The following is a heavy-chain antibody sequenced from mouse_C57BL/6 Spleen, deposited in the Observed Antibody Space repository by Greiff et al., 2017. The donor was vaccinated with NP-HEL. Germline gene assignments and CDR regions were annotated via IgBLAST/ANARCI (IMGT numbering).Heavy chain of an antibody. CDR2: IYPGSGST. J-gene: IGHJ4*01. CDR1: GYTFTSYW. D-gene: IGHD2-4*01. V-gene: IGHV1-55*01. Sequence: QVQLQQPGAELVKPGASVKMSCKASGYTFTSYWITWVRQRPGQGLEWIGDIYPGSGSTNYNEKFKGQATLTADKSSSTAYIELRSLTSEDSAVYVCAREGGIYYDYDVGGYYAMDYWGQGTSVTVSS. CDR3: AREGGIYYDYDVGGYYAMDY.